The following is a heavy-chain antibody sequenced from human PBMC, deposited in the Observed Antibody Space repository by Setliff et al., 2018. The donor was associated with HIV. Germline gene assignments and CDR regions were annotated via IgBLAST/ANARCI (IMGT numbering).Heavy chain of an antibody. D-gene: IGHD3-3*01. CDR2: INHDRTT. CDR1: GGSLSGYY. Sequence: KTSETLSLTCAVYGGSLSGYYWSWIRQPPGKGLEWIGEINHDRTTNYNPSLKSRVTISVDTSKNQFSLTLNSVTAADTAVYYCARGSRQLTIFGVVFKTNYYFMDVWGKGTAVT. CDR3: ARGSRQLTIFGVVFKTNYYFMDV. V-gene: IGHV4-34*01. J-gene: IGHJ6*03.